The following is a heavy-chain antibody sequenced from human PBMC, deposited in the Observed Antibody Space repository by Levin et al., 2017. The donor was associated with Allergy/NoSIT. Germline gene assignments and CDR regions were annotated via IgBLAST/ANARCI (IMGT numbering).Heavy chain of an antibody. Sequence: HPGGSLRLSCAASGFTFDDYAMHWVRQAPGKGLEWVSGISWNSGSIGYADSVKGRFTISRDNAKNSLYLQMNSLRAEDTALYYCAKDYASIPGGRTYFDYWGQGTLVTVSS. J-gene: IGHJ4*02. V-gene: IGHV3-9*01. CDR3: AKDYASIPGGRTYFDY. CDR1: GFTFDDYA. D-gene: IGHD3-16*01. CDR2: ISWNSGSI.